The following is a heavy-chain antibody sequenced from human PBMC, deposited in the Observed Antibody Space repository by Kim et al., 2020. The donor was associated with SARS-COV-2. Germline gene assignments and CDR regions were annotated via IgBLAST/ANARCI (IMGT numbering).Heavy chain of an antibody. D-gene: IGHD3-10*01. CDR3: ARDLRALITMVRGWYYYGMDV. CDR1: GYTFTSYY. CDR2: INPSGGST. J-gene: IGHJ6*02. V-gene: IGHV1-46*01. Sequence: ASVKVSCKASGYTFTSYYMHWVRQAPGQGLEWMGIINPSGGSTSYAQKFQGRVTMTRDTSTSTVYMELSSLRSEDTAVYYCARDLRALITMVRGWYYYGMDVWGQGTTVTVSS.